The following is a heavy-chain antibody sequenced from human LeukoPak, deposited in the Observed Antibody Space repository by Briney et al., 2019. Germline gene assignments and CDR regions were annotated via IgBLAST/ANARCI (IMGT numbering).Heavy chain of an antibody. CDR2: INPSAGDT. J-gene: IGHJ5*02. CDR3: ARERIGYDGSALRFDP. Sequence: ASVKVSCKASGYNFTDYYIHWVRQAPGQGLEWMGIINPSAGDTTYAQKFQGRVTMTRDTSTSTVYMELSSLRSDDTAVYYCARERIGYDGSALRFDPWGQGTLVTVSS. D-gene: IGHD3-22*01. CDR1: GYNFTDYY. V-gene: IGHV1-46*01.